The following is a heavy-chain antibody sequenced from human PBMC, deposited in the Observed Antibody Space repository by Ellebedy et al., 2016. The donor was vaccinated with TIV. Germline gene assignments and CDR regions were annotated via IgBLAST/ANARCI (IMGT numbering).Heavy chain of an antibody. V-gene: IGHV3-7*03. CDR3: VRGASLWVTDAFAI. Sequence: GESLKISXAASGFAFSDYYMNWVRQAPGKGLEWVANIKPNGGDKKYVDSVKGRFSISRDNSKKTLYLHMNSLRAEDTALYYCVRGASLWVTDAFAIWGQGTRLTVFS. CDR1: GFAFSDYY. CDR2: IKPNGGDK. D-gene: IGHD3-16*01. J-gene: IGHJ3*02.